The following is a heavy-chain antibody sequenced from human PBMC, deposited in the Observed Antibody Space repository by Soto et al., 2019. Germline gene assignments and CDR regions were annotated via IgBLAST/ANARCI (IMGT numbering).Heavy chain of an antibody. CDR3: ARDRGIAAAGSSNWFDP. J-gene: IGHJ5*02. Sequence: QVQLVQSGAEVKKPGSSVKVSCKASGGTFSSYAISWVRQAPGQGLEWMGGIIPIFGTANYAQQFQGRVTITADESTSTAYMELSSLRSEDTAVYYCARDRGIAAAGSSNWFDPWGQGTLVTVSS. V-gene: IGHV1-69*01. CDR1: GGTFSSYA. D-gene: IGHD6-13*01. CDR2: IIPIFGTA.